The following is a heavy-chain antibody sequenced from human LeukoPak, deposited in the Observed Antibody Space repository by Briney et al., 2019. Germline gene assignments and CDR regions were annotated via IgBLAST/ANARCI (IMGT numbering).Heavy chain of an antibody. CDR2: INWNGVST. CDR3: AREDGFCSGGSCYQY. CDR1: GFTLDDYG. Sequence: GGSLRLSCAASGFTLDDYGMSWVRQAPGKGLEWVSFINWNGVSTDYADSVKGRFTISRDNAKNSLFLQMNSLRAEDTALYYCAREDGFCSGGSCYQYWGQGTLVTVSS. J-gene: IGHJ1*01. D-gene: IGHD2-15*01. V-gene: IGHV3-20*04.